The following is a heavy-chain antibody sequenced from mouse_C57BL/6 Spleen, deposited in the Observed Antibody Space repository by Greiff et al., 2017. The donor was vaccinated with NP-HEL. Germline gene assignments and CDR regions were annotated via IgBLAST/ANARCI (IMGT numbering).Heavy chain of an antibody. CDR1: GYTFTSYG. D-gene: IGHD1-1*01. CDR2: IYPRSGNT. CDR3: AKDCGSNLWFEY. V-gene: IGHV1-81*01. J-gene: IGHJ3*01. Sequence: QVQLQQSGAELARPGASVKLSCKASGYTFTSYGISWVKQRTGQGLEWIGEIYPRSGNTYYNEKFKGKATLTADQSSSTAYMELRSLTSEDSVVYFCAKDCGSNLWFEYWGQGTLVTVAA.